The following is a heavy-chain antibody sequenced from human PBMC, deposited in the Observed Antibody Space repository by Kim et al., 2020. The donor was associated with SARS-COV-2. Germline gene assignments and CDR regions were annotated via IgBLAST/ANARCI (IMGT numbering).Heavy chain of an antibody. CDR2: IYSGGST. V-gene: IGHV3-53*01. J-gene: IGHJ4*02. D-gene: IGHD6-19*01. Sequence: GGSLRLSCAASGFTVSSNYMSWVRQAPGKGLEWVSVIYSGGSTYYADSVKGRFTISRDNSKNTLYLQMNSLRAEDTAVYYCGLFFSSGWFGGFDYWGQGTLVTVSS. CDR1: GFTVSSNY. CDR3: GLFFSSGWFGGFDY.